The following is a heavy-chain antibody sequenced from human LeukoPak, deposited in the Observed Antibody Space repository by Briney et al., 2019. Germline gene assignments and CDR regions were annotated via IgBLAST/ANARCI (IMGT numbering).Heavy chain of an antibody. CDR1: GFTFSIYG. CDR2: ISGSGGST. CDR3: AKDYSSGSSYFDY. D-gene: IGHD3-22*01. Sequence: PGGSLRLSCAAPGFTFSIYGMSWVRQAPGKGLEWVSAISGSGGSTYYADSVKGRFTISRDNSKNTLYLQMNSLRAEDTAVYYCAKDYSSGSSYFDYWGQGTLVTVSS. J-gene: IGHJ4*02. V-gene: IGHV3-23*01.